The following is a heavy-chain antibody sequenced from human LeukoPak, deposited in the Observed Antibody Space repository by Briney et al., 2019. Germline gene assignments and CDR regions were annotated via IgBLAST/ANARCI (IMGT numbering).Heavy chain of an antibody. J-gene: IGHJ4*02. CDR3: ARDPSAYYFDS. CDR1: GGSISSYY. D-gene: IGHD1-26*01. V-gene: IGHV4-59*01. CDR2: ISYSGST. Sequence: SETLSLTCTVSGGSISSYYWSWIRQPPGKGLEWIGYISYSGSTDYNPSLKSRVTISADMSRNQFSLKVRSVTAADTALYYCARDPSAYYFDSWGQGTLVTVSS.